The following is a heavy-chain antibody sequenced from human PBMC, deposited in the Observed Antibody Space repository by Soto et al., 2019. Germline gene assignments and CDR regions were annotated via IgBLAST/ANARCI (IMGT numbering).Heavy chain of an antibody. CDR1: GFTFSSYG. D-gene: IGHD3-3*01. CDR2: ISYDGSNK. V-gene: IGHV3-30*18. CDR3: AKARTYDFWSGYFDY. J-gene: IGHJ4*02. Sequence: QPGGSLRLSCAASGFTFSSYGMHWVRQAPGKGLEWVAVISYDGSNKYYADSVKGRFTISRDNSKNTLYLQMNSLRAEDTAVYYCAKARTYDFWSGYFDYWGQGTLVTVSS.